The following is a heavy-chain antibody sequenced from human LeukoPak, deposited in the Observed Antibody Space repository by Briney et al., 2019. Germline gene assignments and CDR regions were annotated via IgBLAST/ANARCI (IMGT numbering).Heavy chain of an antibody. D-gene: IGHD3-10*01. CDR1: GGSISSGSYY. V-gene: IGHV4-61*02. CDR3: ARGGGSGSYYYYYYYYMDV. Sequence: SETLSLTCTVSGGSISSGSYYWSWIRQPAGKGLEWIGRIYTSGSTNYNPSLKSRVTISVDTSKNQFSLKLSSVTAADTAVYYCARGGGSGSYYYYYYYYMDVWGKGTTVTVSS. CDR2: IYTSGST. J-gene: IGHJ6*03.